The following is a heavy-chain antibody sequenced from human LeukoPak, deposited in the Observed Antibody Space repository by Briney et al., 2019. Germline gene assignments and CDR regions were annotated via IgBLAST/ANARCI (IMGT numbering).Heavy chain of an antibody. Sequence: GGSLRLSCAASGFRFGSFWMTWIRQAPGKGLEWVGHIKEDGSQTNYIDSVTGRFTISRDNSKNTLYLQMNSLRAEDTAVYYCARDHTVTHSYYFDYWGQGTLVTVSS. V-gene: IGHV3-7*01. D-gene: IGHD4-17*01. J-gene: IGHJ4*02. CDR1: GFRFGSFW. CDR3: ARDHTVTHSYYFDY. CDR2: IKEDGSQT.